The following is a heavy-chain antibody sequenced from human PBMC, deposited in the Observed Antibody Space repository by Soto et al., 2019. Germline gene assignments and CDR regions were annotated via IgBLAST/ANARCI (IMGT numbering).Heavy chain of an antibody. V-gene: IGHV3-30*18. CDR2: ISYDGSNK. CDR1: GFTFSNYN. J-gene: IGHJ6*02. D-gene: IGHD6-13*01. CDR3: AKSNQQYSSSWYPMVYYYYYGMDV. Sequence: GGSLRLSCAASGFTFSNYNMNWVRQAPGKGLEWVAVISYDGSNKYYADSVKGRFTISRDNSKNTLYLQMNSLRAEDTAVYYCAKSNQQYSSSWYPMVYYYYYGMDVWGQGTTVTVSS.